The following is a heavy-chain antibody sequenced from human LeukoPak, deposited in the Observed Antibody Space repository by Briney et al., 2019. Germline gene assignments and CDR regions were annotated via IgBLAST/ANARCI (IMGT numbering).Heavy chain of an antibody. V-gene: IGHV3-21*04. D-gene: IGHD5-24*01. J-gene: IGHJ4*02. CDR3: AKDRRDGYNHQGGTGVDY. CDR2: ISSSSSYI. CDR1: GFTFSSYS. Sequence: PGGSLRLSCAASGFTFSSYSMNWVRQAPGKGLEWVSSISSSSSYIYYADSVKGRFTISRDNSKNTLYLQMNNLKAEDTAVYYCAKDRRDGYNHQGGTGVDYWGQGTLVTVSS.